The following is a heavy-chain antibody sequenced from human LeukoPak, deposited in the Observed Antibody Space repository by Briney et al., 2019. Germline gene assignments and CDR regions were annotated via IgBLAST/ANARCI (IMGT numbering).Heavy chain of an antibody. CDR2: IDATGRDT. V-gene: IGHV3-23*01. CDR3: AKDATPYNAIWDYIDH. Sequence: GGSLRLSYAASRFIFSKLPMGGFRPPPGRGWAGVSSIDATGRDTNYRSSRKGRFTVSRDNSGNTLYLHMNSLTVDDTAVYYCAKDATPYNAIWDYIDHWGQGTLVTVSS. J-gene: IGHJ4*02. D-gene: IGHD5-24*01. CDR1: RFIFSKLP.